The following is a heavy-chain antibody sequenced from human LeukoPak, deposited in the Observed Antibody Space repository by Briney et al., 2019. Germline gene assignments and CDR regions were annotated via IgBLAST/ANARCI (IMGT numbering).Heavy chain of an antibody. J-gene: IGHJ4*02. CDR2: VYDSGST. CDR1: GYSISSGHY. D-gene: IGHD3-10*01. CDR3: GGRANYYGPYIY. Sequence: KTAETLSLTCDVSGYSISSGHYWGWIRPPPGKGLEWIGSVYDSGSTYYDRSRQSRLTISVDTAKNNFSLDLRSITAADTAVYYCGGRANYYGPYIYWGQGPVVTVSS. V-gene: IGHV4-38-2*01.